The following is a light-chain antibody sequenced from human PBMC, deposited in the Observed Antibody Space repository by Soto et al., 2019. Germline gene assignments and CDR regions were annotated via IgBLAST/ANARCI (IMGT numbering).Light chain of an antibody. CDR1: QSISTY. V-gene: IGKV3-11*01. J-gene: IGKJ1*01. CDR3: QQRSNWPPIT. Sequence: EIVMTQSPATLSVSPGERATLSCSASQSISTYLAWYQQKPDQAPRLLIYDASNRATGIPARFSGSGSGTDFTLTISSLEPEDSAVYYCQQRSNWPPITFGQGTKVDIK. CDR2: DAS.